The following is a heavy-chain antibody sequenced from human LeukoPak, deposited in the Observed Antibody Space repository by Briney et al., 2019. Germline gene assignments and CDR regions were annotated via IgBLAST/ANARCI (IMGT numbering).Heavy chain of an antibody. CDR1: GGSISSYY. CDR2: IYYSGST. Sequence: SETLSLTCTVSGGSISSYYWSWNRQPPGKGLEWIGYIYYSGSTDYNPSLKSRVTISVDTSKNQFSLKLSSVTAADTAVYYCASLYSGYGFDYWGQGTLVTVSS. V-gene: IGHV4-59*08. J-gene: IGHJ4*02. D-gene: IGHD5-12*01. CDR3: ASLYSGYGFDY.